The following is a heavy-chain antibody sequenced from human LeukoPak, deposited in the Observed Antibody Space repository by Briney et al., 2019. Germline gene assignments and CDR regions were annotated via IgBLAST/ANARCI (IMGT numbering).Heavy chain of an antibody. CDR2: ISWNSGSI. D-gene: IGHD6-19*01. J-gene: IGHJ4*02. V-gene: IGHV3-9*01. CDR3: AKATLYSSGLLDY. CDR1: GFTFDDYA. Sequence: GGSLRLSCAASGFTFDDYAMHWVRQAPGKGLEWVSGISWNSGSIGYADSVKGRFTISRDNAKNSLYLQMNSLRAEDTALYYCAKATLYSSGLLDYWGQGTLVTVSS.